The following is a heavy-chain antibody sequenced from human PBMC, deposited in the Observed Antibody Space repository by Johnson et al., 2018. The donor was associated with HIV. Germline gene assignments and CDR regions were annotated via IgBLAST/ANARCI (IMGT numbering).Heavy chain of an antibody. CDR3: AKVVRELGMSRPTNDAFDI. CDR2: ISYDGSNK. CDR1: GFTFSSYG. V-gene: IGHV3-30*18. Sequence: QVQLLEYGGGVVQPGRSLRLSCAASGFTFSSYGMHWVRQAPGKGLEWVAVISYDGSNKYYADSVKGRFTISRDNSKNTLYLQMNSLRAEDTAVYYCAKVVRELGMSRPTNDAFDIWGQGTMVTVSS. J-gene: IGHJ3*02. D-gene: IGHD7-27*01.